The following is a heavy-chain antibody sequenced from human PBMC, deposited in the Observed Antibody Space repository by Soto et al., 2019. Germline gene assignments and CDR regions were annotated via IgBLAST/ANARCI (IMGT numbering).Heavy chain of an antibody. V-gene: IGHV4-30-4*02. J-gene: IGHJ4*02. CDR2: IYYSGST. CDR1: GVSFSSGDYY. CDR3: ARSDGRY. Sequence: SETLSLTCTVSGVSFSSGDYYWSWIRQPPGKGLEWIGYIYYSGSTNYNSSLKSRVTISLDTSKNQFSLKLSSVTAADTAVYYCARSDGRYWGQGTLVTVSS.